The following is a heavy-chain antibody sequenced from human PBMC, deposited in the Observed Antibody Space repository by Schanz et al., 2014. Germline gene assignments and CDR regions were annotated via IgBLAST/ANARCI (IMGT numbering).Heavy chain of an antibody. CDR1: GYSFTTYD. J-gene: IGHJ6*03. CDR3: AGTYYSSTSCYTGYYYMDV. Sequence: QVQLVQSGAEVKKPGASVRVSCKASGYSFTTYDVNWVRQAPGQGLEWMGKINPSSGTTRIAQNFQGRVTITADTSTSTDYVELNRLRSDDTAVYYCAGTYYSSTSCYTGYYYMDVWGKGTTVTVSS. CDR2: INPSSGTT. D-gene: IGHD2-2*02. V-gene: IGHV1-46*01.